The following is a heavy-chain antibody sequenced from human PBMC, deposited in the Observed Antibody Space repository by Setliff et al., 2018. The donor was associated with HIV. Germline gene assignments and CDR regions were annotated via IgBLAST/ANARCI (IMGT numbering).Heavy chain of an antibody. V-gene: IGHV5-51*01. J-gene: IGHJ4*02. Sequence: PGESLTISCKVSGYTFTSYWIAWVRQMPGKGLEWMGIIYPGDSNTRYSPSFQGQVTISADKSISTAYLQWSSLKASDTAMYYCAIPHSSGWFGRDYWGQGTLVTVSS. CDR1: GYTFTSYW. CDR2: IYPGDSNT. D-gene: IGHD6-19*01. CDR3: AIPHSSGWFGRDY.